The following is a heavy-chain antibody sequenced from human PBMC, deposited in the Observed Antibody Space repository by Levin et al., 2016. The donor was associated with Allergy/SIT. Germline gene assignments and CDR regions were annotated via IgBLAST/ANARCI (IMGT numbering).Heavy chain of an antibody. CDR1: GFIFSDSS. V-gene: IGHV3-73*01. CDR3: AKPGIPTPGVMGNYFDY. Sequence: GESLKISCAASGFIFSDSSMHWVRQASGKGLEWVGRIRSKPNNYATAYAASVRGRFTISRDDSKNTLYLQMNSLRGEDTAVYYCAKPGIPTPGVMGNYFDYWGQGTLVTVSS. J-gene: IGHJ4*02. D-gene: IGHD6-13*01. CDR2: IRSKPNNYAT.